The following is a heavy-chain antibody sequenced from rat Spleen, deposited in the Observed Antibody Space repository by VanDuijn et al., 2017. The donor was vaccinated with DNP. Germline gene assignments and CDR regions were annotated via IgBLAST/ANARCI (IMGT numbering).Heavy chain of an antibody. D-gene: IGHD1-2*01. CDR3: ARSPETSYIYFPWAY. CDR1: GFSLTEYN. Sequence: QVQLKESGPGLVQPSQTLSLTCTVTGFSLTEYNVHWVRQPPGKGLEWMGVVWNSGGARYNSVLKSRLSITKDTSKSQVFLKMNSLQTEDTATYYCARSPETSYIYFPWAYWGQGTLVTVSS. CDR2: VWNSGGA. V-gene: IGHV2-41*01. J-gene: IGHJ3*01.